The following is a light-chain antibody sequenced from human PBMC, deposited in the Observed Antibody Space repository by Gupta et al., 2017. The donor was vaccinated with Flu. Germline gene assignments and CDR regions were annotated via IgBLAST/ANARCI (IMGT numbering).Light chain of an antibody. CDR1: ALPNQF. CDR2: QDT. V-gene: IGLV3-25*03. CDR3: HSADSSGTSLM. Sequence: SHALTQPPSVSVSPGQTARITCSGDALPNQFAYWYRQKPGQAPVLVISQDTERPSEIPERFAGSTSGTTVTLTISGVRAEDEADYYCHSADSSGTSLMFGGGTKLTVL. J-gene: IGLJ3*02.